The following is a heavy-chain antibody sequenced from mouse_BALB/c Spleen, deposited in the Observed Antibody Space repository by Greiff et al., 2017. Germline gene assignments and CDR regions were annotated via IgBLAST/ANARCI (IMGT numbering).Heavy chain of an antibody. D-gene: IGHD4-1*01. CDR2: IRNKANGYTT. CDR3: ARELGRTYYYAMDY. V-gene: IGHV7-3*02. CDR1: GFTFTDYY. J-gene: IGHJ4*01. Sequence: EVQVVESGGGLVQPGGSLRLSCATSGFTFTDYYMSWVRQPPGKALEWLGFIRNKANGYTTAYSASVKGRFTISRDNSQNILYLQMNTLRAEDSATYYCARELGRTYYYAMDYWGQGTSVTVSS.